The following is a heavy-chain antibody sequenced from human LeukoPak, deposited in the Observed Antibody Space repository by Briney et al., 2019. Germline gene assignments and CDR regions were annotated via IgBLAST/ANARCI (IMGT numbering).Heavy chain of an antibody. D-gene: IGHD3-10*01. J-gene: IGHJ4*02. Sequence: PGRSLRLSCAASGFTFSSYGMHWVRQAPGKGLEWVAVISYDGSNKYYADSVKGRFTISRDNSKNTLYLQMNSLRVEDTAVYYCAKSGERRRPYYFDYWGQGTLVTVSS. CDR3: AKSGERRRPYYFDY. CDR2: ISYDGSNK. V-gene: IGHV3-30*18. CDR1: GFTFSSYG.